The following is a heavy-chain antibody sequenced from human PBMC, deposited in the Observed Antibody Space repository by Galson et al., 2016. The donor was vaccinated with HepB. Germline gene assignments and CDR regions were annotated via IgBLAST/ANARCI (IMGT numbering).Heavy chain of an antibody. Sequence: SLRLSCAASGFNFSNHGMNWVRQAPGQGLEWVASISSSSDYIYYVDSVKGRFTISRDNSKNTLYLKMNSPRAEDTAVYYCAKGYGFFDSWGQGTLVTVSS. V-gene: IGHV3-21*04. D-gene: IGHD1-1*01. CDR2: ISSSSDYI. J-gene: IGHJ4*02. CDR3: AKGYGFFDS. CDR1: GFNFSNHG.